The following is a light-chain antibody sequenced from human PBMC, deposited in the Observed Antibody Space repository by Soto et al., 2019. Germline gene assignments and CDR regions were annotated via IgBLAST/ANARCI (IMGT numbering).Light chain of an antibody. CDR3: QQRLNWPLT. J-gene: IGKJ4*01. V-gene: IGKV3-11*01. Sequence: EIVLTQSPATLSLSPGERATLSCRASQSVSTFFVWYQQKRGQAPRLLIYDASKRATGIPARFSGSGSGTDFTLTISSLEPEDFVVYYCQQRLNWPLTFGGGTTVEIK. CDR1: QSVSTF. CDR2: DAS.